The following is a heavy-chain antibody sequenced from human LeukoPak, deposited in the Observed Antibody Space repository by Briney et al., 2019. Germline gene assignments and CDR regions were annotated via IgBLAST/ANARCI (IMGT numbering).Heavy chain of an antibody. Sequence: PGGSLRLSCAASGFIFSTCGLHWVRQAPGKGLEWVAVIFSDGYTKYYAASVKDRFTISRDNSKNTLYLHMNSLIPGDTGVYYCARASGPFDFWGQGTLLTVSS. V-gene: IGHV3-33*01. CDR2: IFSDGYTK. CDR1: GFIFSTCG. J-gene: IGHJ4*02. CDR3: ARASGPFDF. D-gene: IGHD3-10*01.